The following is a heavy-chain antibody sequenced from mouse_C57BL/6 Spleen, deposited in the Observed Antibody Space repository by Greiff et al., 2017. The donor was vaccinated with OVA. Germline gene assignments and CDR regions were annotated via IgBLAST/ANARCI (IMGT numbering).Heavy chain of an antibody. V-gene: IGHV1-81*01. CDR2: IYPRSGNT. CDR1: GYTFTSYG. J-gene: IGHJ2*01. CDR3: ASPPFDY. Sequence: QVHVKQSGAELARPGASVKLSCKASGYTFTSYGISWVKQRTGQGLEWIGEIYPRSGNTYYNEKFKGKATLTADKSSSTAYMELRSLTSEDSAVYFCASPPFDYWGQGTTLTVSS.